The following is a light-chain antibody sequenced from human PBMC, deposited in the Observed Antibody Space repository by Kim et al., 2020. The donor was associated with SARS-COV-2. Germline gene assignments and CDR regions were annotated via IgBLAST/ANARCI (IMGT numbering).Light chain of an antibody. V-gene: IGKV1-27*01. Sequence: GDRVTISCRASQGFTKSLAWYQQKPGQVPELLIYAAATLLAGVPSRFSGSGSGTDFTLTISSLQPGDVATYYCQQYKSAPLTFGGGTKVDIK. CDR2: AAA. CDR3: QQYKSAPLT. CDR1: QGFTKS. J-gene: IGKJ4*01.